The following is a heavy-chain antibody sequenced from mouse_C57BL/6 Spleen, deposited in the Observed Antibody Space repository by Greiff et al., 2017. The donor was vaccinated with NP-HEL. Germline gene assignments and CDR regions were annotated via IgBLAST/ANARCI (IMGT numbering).Heavy chain of an antibody. J-gene: IGHJ3*01. CDR3: ARWGTMVKGWFAY. CDR2: IYPRSGNT. D-gene: IGHD2-1*01. Sequence: QVQLKQSGAELARPGASVKLSCKASGYTFTSYGISWVKQRTGQGLEWIGEIYPRSGNTYYNEKFKGKATLTADKSSSTAYMELRSLTSEDSAVYFCARWGTMVKGWFAYWGQGTLVTVSA. V-gene: IGHV1-81*01. CDR1: GYTFTSYG.